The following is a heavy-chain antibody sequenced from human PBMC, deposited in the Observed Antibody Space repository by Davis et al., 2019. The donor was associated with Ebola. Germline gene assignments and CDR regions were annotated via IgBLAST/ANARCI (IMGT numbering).Heavy chain of an antibody. CDR2: IHYSGST. CDR3: ARYDMIVVGGFDY. J-gene: IGHJ4*02. CDR1: GGTISSSSYY. D-gene: IGHD3-22*01. Sequence: SETLSLTCTVSGGTISSSSYYWGWIRQPPGKGLEWIGSIHYSGSTNYNPSLKSRVTISVDTSKNQFSLKLSSVTAADTAVYYCARYDMIVVGGFDYWGQGTLVTVSS. V-gene: IGHV4-39*07.